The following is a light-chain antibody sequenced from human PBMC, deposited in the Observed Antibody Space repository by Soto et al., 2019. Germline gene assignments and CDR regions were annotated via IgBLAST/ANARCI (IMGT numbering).Light chain of an antibody. CDR3: QQFSSYPLT. CDR2: GIS. Sequence: EIVLTQSPVTLSLSPGERATLSCRASQSVSNNYLAWYQQKPGQAPRLLIHGISNRATGVPDRFSGGGSGTDFTLTISRLEPEDFAVYYCQQFSSYPLTFGGGTKVDIK. V-gene: IGKV3-20*01. J-gene: IGKJ4*01. CDR1: QSVSNNY.